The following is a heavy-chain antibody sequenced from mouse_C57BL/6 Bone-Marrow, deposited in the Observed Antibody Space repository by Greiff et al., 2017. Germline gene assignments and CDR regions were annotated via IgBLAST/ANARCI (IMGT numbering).Heavy chain of an antibody. Sequence: VQLKESGAELVKPGASVKLSCTASGFNIKDYYMHWVKQRTEQGLEWIGRIDPEDGETKYAPKFQGKATITADTSSNTAYLQLSSLTSEDTAVYYCASPYYSFFYAMDYGGQGTSVTVSS. CDR3: ASPYYSFFYAMDY. CDR1: GFNIKDYY. D-gene: IGHD2-12*01. J-gene: IGHJ4*01. CDR2: IDPEDGET. V-gene: IGHV14-2*01.